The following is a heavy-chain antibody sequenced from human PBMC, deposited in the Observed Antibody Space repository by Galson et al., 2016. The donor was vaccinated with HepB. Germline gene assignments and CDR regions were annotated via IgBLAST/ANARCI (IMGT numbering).Heavy chain of an antibody. Sequence: QSGAEVKKPGDSLKISCQTSGYDFPRYWIGWVRQMSGKGPEWMGIIDPADSETRYSPSFQGQVTISADKSTTTAYLQWRSLTASDTAMYYCARLGIAGRILDLWGQGTLVTVSS. CDR1: GYDFPRYW. D-gene: IGHD6-13*01. J-gene: IGHJ4*02. V-gene: IGHV5-51*01. CDR2: IDPADSET. CDR3: ARLGIAGRILDL.